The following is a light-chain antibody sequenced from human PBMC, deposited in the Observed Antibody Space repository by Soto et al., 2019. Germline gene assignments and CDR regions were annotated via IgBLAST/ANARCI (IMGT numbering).Light chain of an antibody. Sequence: DIQMTHSPSTLSKSVGDRVTITCRASQTISSWLAWYQQKPGKAPKLLIYKASTLKSGVPSRFSGSGSGTEFTLTISSLQSDDFATYYCQHYNSYSEAFGQGTKV. V-gene: IGKV1-5*03. CDR3: QHYNSYSEA. J-gene: IGKJ1*01. CDR1: QTISSW. CDR2: KAS.